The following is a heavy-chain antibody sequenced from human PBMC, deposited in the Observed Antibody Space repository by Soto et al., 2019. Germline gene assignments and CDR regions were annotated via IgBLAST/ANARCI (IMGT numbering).Heavy chain of an antibody. CDR3: TRDQPEMAFDY. J-gene: IGHJ4*02. CDR2: ISYDGSNK. CDR1: GFTFSSYA. V-gene: IGHV3-30-3*01. Sequence: VQLVESGGGVVQPGRSLRLSCAASGFTFSSYAMHWVRQSPGKGLEWVAVISYDGSNKYYADSVKGRFTISRDNSKNTLYLQMNSLRAEDTAVYYCTRDQPEMAFDYWGQGTLVTVSS.